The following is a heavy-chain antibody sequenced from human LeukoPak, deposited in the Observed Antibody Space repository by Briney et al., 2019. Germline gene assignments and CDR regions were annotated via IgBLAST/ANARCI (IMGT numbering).Heavy chain of an antibody. CDR3: ARVRDGDYGYIGFDP. CDR2: IYYSGRT. V-gene: IGHV4-31*03. D-gene: IGHD4-17*01. Sequence: SENLSLNCTVFGGSFSSGDYYWSWIRQHPGKGLEWIGYIYYSGRTYYNPSLKSRVTISVDTSKNQFSLKLSSVTAADTAVYHCARVRDGDYGYIGFDPWGQGTLVTVSS. CDR1: GGSFSSGDYY. J-gene: IGHJ5*02.